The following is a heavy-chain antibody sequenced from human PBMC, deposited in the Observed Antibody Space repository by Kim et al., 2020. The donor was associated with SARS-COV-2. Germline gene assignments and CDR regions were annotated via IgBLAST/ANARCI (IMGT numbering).Heavy chain of an antibody. CDR2: IGTAGDT. CDR3: ARGLGSSWYRYFDL. CDR1: GFTFSSYD. J-gene: IGHJ2*01. V-gene: IGHV3-13*01. D-gene: IGHD6-13*01. Sequence: GGSLRLSCAASGFTFSSYDMHWVRQATGKGLEWVSAIGTAGDTYYPGSVKGRFTISRENAKNSLYLQMNSLRAGDTAVYYCARGLGSSWYRYFDLWGRGTLVTVSS.